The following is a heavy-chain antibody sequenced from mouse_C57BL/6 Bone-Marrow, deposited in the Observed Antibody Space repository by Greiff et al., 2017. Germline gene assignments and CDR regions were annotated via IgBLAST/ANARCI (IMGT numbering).Heavy chain of an antibody. Sequence: VQLQQPGAELVKPGASVKLSCKASGYTFTSYWMHWVKQRPGRGLEWIGRIDPNSGGTKYNEKFKSKATLTVDTPSSTAYMQLSSLTSEDSAVYYCARDSRAQVYYYAMDYWGQGTSVTVSS. V-gene: IGHV1-72*01. J-gene: IGHJ4*01. CDR1: GYTFTSYW. CDR2: IDPNSGGT. D-gene: IGHD3-2*02. CDR3: ARDSRAQVYYYAMDY.